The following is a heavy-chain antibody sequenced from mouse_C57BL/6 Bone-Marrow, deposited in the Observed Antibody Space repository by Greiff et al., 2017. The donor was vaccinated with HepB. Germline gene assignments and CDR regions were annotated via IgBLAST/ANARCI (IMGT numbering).Heavy chain of an antibody. Sequence: VQLQQPGAELVRPGTSVKLSCKASGYTFTSYWMHWVKQRPGQGLEWIGVIDPSDSYTNYNQKFKGKATLTVDTSSSTAYMQLSSLTSEDSAVYYCAGYSNYDAMDYWGQGTSVTVSS. V-gene: IGHV1-59*01. CDR3: AGYSNYDAMDY. CDR2: IDPSDSYT. CDR1: GYTFTSYW. J-gene: IGHJ4*01. D-gene: IGHD2-5*01.